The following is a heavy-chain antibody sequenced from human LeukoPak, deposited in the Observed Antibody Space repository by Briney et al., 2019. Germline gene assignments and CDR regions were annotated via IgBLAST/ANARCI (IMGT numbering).Heavy chain of an antibody. D-gene: IGHD6-13*01. CDR3: ARSIPYGTTWYGRSDY. Sequence: GGSLRLSCAASGFPFSSYSMTWVRQAPGKGLEWVANIKPDGTTKFYVDSVKGRFTISRDNALNSLYLQMNSLRAEDTAIYYCARSIPYGTTWYGRSDYRGQGTLVTVSS. V-gene: IGHV3-7*03. CDR1: GFPFSSYS. J-gene: IGHJ4*02. CDR2: IKPDGTTK.